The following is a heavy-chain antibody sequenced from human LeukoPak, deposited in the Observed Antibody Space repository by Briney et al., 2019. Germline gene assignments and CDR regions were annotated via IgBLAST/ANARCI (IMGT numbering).Heavy chain of an antibody. CDR2: ISSSSSYT. CDR3: ARDVLDYDILTGYYGRGMDV. J-gene: IGHJ6*04. CDR1: GFTFSSYS. D-gene: IGHD3-9*01. V-gene: IGHV3-21*01. Sequence: PGGSLRLSCAASGFTFSSYSMNWVRQAPGKGLEWVSSISSSSSYTYYADSVKGRFTISRDNAKNSLYLQMNSLRAEDTAVYYCARDVLDYDILTGYYGRGMDVWGKGTTVTVSS.